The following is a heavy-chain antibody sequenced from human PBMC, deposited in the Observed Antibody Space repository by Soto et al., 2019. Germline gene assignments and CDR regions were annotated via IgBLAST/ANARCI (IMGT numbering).Heavy chain of an antibody. CDR2: LRPDNGNT. D-gene: IGHD1-20*01. CDR1: GHTFSTSV. J-gene: IGHJ1*01. Sequence: QVQVLQSGPEVKRPAASVKVSCKTSGHTFSTSVISWVRQAPGQGLEWVGWLRPDNGNTKSAQRLQGRVTLTTDTSASTAYLALRSLTSDDTAMYYCARETEATRYNDWGQGTLVTVSS. V-gene: IGHV1-18*01. CDR3: ARETEATRYND.